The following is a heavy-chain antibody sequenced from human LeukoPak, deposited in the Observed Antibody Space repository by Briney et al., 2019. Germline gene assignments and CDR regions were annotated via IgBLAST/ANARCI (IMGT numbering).Heavy chain of an antibody. CDR1: GGSISSSSYY. CDR3: ARGSDSYGDWFAP. J-gene: IGHJ5*02. V-gene: IGHV4-39*02. CDR2: IYYSGST. Sequence: SETLSLTCTVSGGSISSSSYYWGWIRQPPGKGLEWIGSIYYSGSTYYNPSLKSRVTISRDNAKNSLYLQMNSLRAEDTAVYYCARGSDSYGDWFAPWGQGTLVTVSS. D-gene: IGHD5-18*01.